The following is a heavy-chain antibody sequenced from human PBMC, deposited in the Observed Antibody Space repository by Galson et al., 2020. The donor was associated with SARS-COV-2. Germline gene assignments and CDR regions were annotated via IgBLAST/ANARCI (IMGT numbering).Heavy chain of an antibody. J-gene: IGHJ4*02. D-gene: IGHD4-17*01. CDR2: ISGSGGST. CDR1: GLTFSSCA. CDR3: AKDRGNDYGDQLDY. V-gene: IGHV3-23*01. Sequence: TGGSLRLSCAASGLTFSSCAMSWVRQAPGNGLEWVSAISGSGGSTYYADSVKGRFTISRDNSKNTLYLQMNNLGAEDTAIYYCAKDRGNDYGDQLDYWGQGTLVTVSS.